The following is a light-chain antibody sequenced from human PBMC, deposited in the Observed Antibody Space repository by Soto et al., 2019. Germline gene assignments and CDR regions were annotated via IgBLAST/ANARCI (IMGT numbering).Light chain of an antibody. Sequence: DIQRTHSPSYESASVRDRVTITCRASQAIKNWSAGYQQKQGKAPNLLIYTGASLQSGVPSRFSGSGSGTDFTLTINSLQPEDFATYYCQQADGCPITFGQGTRVEIK. V-gene: IGKV1-12*01. CDR2: TGA. CDR3: QQADGCPIT. CDR1: QAIKNW. J-gene: IGKJ5*01.